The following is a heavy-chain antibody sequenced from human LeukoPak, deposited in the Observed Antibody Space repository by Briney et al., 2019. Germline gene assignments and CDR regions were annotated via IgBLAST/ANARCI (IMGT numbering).Heavy chain of an antibody. Sequence: SVKVSCKASGGTFSSYAISWVRQAPGQGLEWMGGIIPIFGTTNHAQKFQGRVRITADKSTSTAYMELSSLRSEDTAVYYCARPRFPYYRLSGADYQYMDVWGKGTTVTVSS. V-gene: IGHV1-69*06. J-gene: IGHJ6*03. CDR1: GGTFSSYA. CDR3: ARPRFPYYRLSGADYQYMDV. CDR2: IIPIFGTT. D-gene: IGHD2/OR15-2a*01.